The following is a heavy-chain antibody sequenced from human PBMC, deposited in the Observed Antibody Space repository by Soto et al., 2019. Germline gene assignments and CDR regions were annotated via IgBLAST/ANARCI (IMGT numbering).Heavy chain of an antibody. CDR3: TRANSYSEY. Sequence: QVQLQESGPGLVKPSETLSLTCTVSGGSISNHYWSWIRQPPGKGLEWIGYIYYNGNTNYNPSLKSRVTMSVDTSKNQSSLKLSSVTAADPAVYYCTRANSYSEYWGQGTLVTVSS. V-gene: IGHV4-59*11. J-gene: IGHJ4*02. D-gene: IGHD7-27*01. CDR1: GGSISNHY. CDR2: IYYNGNT.